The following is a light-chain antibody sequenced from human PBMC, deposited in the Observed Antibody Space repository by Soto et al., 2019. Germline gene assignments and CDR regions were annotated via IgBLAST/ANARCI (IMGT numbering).Light chain of an antibody. V-gene: IGKV1-39*01. J-gene: IGKJ3*01. Sequence: DFQMTQSPSSLSASVGDRVSITCRASQSIGTSLNWYQQKPGKAPKLLIYSASTLQGGGPSRFSRSGSGTDFARTISSLQPEDFATYYCARSYTAPCTFGPGTKVDV. CDR1: QSIGTS. CDR3: ARSYTAPCT. CDR2: SAS.